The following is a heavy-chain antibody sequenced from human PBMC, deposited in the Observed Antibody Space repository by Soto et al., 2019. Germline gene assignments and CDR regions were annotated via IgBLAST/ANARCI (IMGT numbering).Heavy chain of an antibody. J-gene: IGHJ5*02. Sequence: SLRLSCAASGFTFSSYAMHWVRQAPGKGLEWVALISYDGSDKDYADSVKGRFTISRDNTKNTLYLQMSSLRPEDTAVYYCALFNYYDISAWGQGTLVTVSS. CDR1: GFTFSSYA. V-gene: IGHV3-30-3*01. D-gene: IGHD3-22*01. CDR2: ISYDGSDK. CDR3: ALFNYYDISA.